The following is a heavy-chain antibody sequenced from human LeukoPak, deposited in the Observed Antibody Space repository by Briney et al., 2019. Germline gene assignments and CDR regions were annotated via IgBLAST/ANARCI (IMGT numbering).Heavy chain of an antibody. CDR2: ISSSSSYI. Sequence: GGSLSLSCAASGFTFSSYSMNWVRQAPGKGLEWVSSISSSSSYIYYADSVKGRFTISRDNAKNSLYLQMNSLRAEDAAVYYCARDEVTIFGVVPNWFDPWGQGTLVTVSS. CDR1: GFTFSSYS. V-gene: IGHV3-21*01. D-gene: IGHD3-3*01. CDR3: ARDEVTIFGVVPNWFDP. J-gene: IGHJ5*02.